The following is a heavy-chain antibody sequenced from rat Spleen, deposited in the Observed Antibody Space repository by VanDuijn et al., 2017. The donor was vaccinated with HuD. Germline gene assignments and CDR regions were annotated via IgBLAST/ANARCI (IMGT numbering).Heavy chain of an antibody. V-gene: IGHV5-19*01. CDR3: ATAGSRVSRFAY. J-gene: IGHJ3*01. Sequence: EVQLVESGGGLVQPGRSMKLSCAASGFPFSDYGVAWVRQAPKKGLDWVASISPSGGSTHYRDSAKGRFTISRDSAKSTLYLQMDSLRSEDTATYYCATAGSRVSRFAYWGQGTLVTVSS. CDR2: ISPSGGST. CDR1: GFPFSDYG. D-gene: IGHD1-4*01.